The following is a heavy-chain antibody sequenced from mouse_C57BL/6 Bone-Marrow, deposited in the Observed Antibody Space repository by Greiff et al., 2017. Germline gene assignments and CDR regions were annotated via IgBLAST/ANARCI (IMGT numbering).Heavy chain of an antibody. V-gene: IGHV14-4*01. CDR2: IDPENGDT. CDR3: TTWGYHFAY. CDR1: GFNIKDDY. J-gene: IGHJ3*01. Sequence: EVQLQQSGAELVRPGASVKLSCTASGFNIKDDYMHWVKQRPEQGLERIGWIDPENGDTEYASKFQGKATITADTSSNTAYLQLSSLTSEDTAVYYCTTWGYHFAYWGQGTLVTVSA. D-gene: IGHD2-2*01.